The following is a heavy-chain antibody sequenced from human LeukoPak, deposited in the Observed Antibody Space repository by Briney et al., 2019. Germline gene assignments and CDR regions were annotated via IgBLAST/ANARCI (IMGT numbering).Heavy chain of an antibody. J-gene: IGHJ4*02. CDR3: ARGGGVITAIDY. CDR1: GFTFSSHW. D-gene: IGHD2-15*01. Sequence: GGSLRLSCAASGFTFSSHWMHWVRQAPGKGLVWVSRISSDESSTSYSDSVKGRFTISRDNAKKTLYLQMKSLRAEDTAVYEGARGGGVITAIDYWGQGTLVTVSS. CDR2: ISSDESST. V-gene: IGHV3-74*01.